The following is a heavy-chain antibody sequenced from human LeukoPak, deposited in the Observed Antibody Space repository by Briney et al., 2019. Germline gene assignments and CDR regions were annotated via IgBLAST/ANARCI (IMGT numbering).Heavy chain of an antibody. CDR3: ARDPGYYGSGSPFDY. J-gene: IGHJ4*02. V-gene: IGHV3-30*04. CDR2: ISYDGSNK. Sequence: GESLRLSCAASGFTFSSYAMHWVRQAPGKGLEWVAVISYDGSNKYYADSVKGRFTISRDNSKNTLYLQMNSLRAEDTAVYYCARDPGYYGSGSPFDYWGQGTLVTVSS. CDR1: GFTFSSYA. D-gene: IGHD3-10*01.